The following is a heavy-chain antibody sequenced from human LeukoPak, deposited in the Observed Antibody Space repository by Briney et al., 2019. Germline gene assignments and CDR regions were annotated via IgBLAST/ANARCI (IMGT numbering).Heavy chain of an antibody. CDR2: IYYSGST. D-gene: IGHD1-26*01. Sequence: KSSETLSLTCTVSGGSISSYYWSWIRQPPGKGLEWIGYIYYSGSTNYNPSLKSRVTISVDTSKNQFSLKLSSVTAAGTAVYYCAGGRIVGATWFDYWGQGTLVTVSS. J-gene: IGHJ4*02. CDR1: GGSISSYY. V-gene: IGHV4-59*01. CDR3: AGGRIVGATWFDY.